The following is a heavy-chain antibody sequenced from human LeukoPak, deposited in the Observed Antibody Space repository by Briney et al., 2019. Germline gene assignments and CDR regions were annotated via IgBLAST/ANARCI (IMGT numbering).Heavy chain of an antibody. Sequence: PSETLSLTCTVSGGSISSYYWSWIRQPPGKGLEWIGYIYYSGSTNYNPSLKSRVTISVDTSKNQFSLKLSSVTAADTAVYYCARGLSGYDIDYWGQGTLVTVSS. CDR3: ARGLSGYDIDY. V-gene: IGHV4-59*01. CDR2: IYYSGST. D-gene: IGHD5-12*01. J-gene: IGHJ4*02. CDR1: GGSISSYY.